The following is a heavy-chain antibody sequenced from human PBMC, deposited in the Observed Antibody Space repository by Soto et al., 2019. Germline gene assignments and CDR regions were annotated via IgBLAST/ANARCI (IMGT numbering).Heavy chain of an antibody. Sequence: PSETLSLTCTVSGGSISSSSYYWGWIRQPPGKGLEWIGYIYYSGSTKYNPSLKSRVTISVDTSKNQFSLKLSSVTAADTAVYYCARAGLGDGSDYWGQGTLVTVSS. J-gene: IGHJ4*02. V-gene: IGHV4-61*05. CDR2: IYYSGST. CDR1: GGSISSSSYY. D-gene: IGHD1-26*01. CDR3: ARAGLGDGSDY.